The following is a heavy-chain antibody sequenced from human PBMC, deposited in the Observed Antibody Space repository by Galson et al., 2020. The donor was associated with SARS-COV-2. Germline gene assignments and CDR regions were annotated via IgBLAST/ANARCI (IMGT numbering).Heavy chain of an antibody. CDR3: ARHGRGELLFPFDY. J-gene: IGHJ4*02. D-gene: IGHD1-26*01. V-gene: IGHV4-39*01. Sequence: GWIRQPPGKALQWIGTTYDSGSTYYDPSLKSRLTISVDTSKNQFSLKLSSVTAADTAVYYCARHGRGELLFPFDYWGQGILVTVSS. CDR2: TYDSGST.